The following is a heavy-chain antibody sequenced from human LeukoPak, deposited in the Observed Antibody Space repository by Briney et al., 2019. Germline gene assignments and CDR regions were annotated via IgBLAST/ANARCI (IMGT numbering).Heavy chain of an antibody. V-gene: IGHV3-30*04. D-gene: IGHD1-26*01. CDR1: GFTFSSYA. CDR3: AKDQGWEYYFDY. J-gene: IGHJ4*02. CDR2: ISYDGSNK. Sequence: GGSLRLSCAASGFTFSSYAMHWVRQAPGKGLEWVAVISYDGSNKKYADSVKGRFTISRDNSKNTLYLQMNSLRAEDTAVYYCAKDQGWEYYFDYWGQGTLVTVSS.